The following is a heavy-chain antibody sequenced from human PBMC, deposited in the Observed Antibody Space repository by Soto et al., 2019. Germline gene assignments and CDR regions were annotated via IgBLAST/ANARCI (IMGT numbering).Heavy chain of an antibody. CDR1: GGSFTSNNW. CDR3: ASRDPGTSVDY. D-gene: IGHD1-7*01. Sequence: QVQLQESGPGLVKPSGTLSLTCAVSGGSFTSNNWWTWVRQPPGQGLEWIGEIYRTGSTNYNPSLRSRVTISLDTSENQFALKVTSLTAADTAVYYCASRDPGTSVDYWGQGTLVNVSS. CDR2: IYRTGST. J-gene: IGHJ4*02. V-gene: IGHV4-4*02.